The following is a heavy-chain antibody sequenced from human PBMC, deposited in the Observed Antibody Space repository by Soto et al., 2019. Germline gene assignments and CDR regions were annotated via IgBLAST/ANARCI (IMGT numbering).Heavy chain of an antibody. CDR3: ASYPVYYDFWSGPPSDMDV. CDR2: ISSSSSYI. V-gene: IGHV3-21*01. J-gene: IGHJ6*03. CDR1: GFTFSSYS. Sequence: GGSLRLSCAASGFTFSSYSMNWVRQAPGKGQEKVSSISSSSSYIYYADSVKGRFTISRDNAKNSLYLQMNSLRAEDTAVYYCASYPVYYDFWSGPPSDMDVWGKGTTVTVSS. D-gene: IGHD3-3*01.